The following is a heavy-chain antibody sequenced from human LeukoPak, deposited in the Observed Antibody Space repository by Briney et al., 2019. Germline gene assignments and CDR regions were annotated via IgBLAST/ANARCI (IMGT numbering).Heavy chain of an antibody. J-gene: IGHJ4*02. CDR2: ISYDGSNK. V-gene: IGHV3-30-3*01. D-gene: IGHD3-22*01. Sequence: GGSLRLSCAASGFTFSSYAMHWVRQAPGKGLEWVAVISYDGSNKYYADSVKGRFTISRDNSKNTLYLQMNSLRAEDTAVYYCARDRDYDSFDYWGQGTQVTVSS. CDR1: GFTFSSYA. CDR3: ARDRDYDSFDY.